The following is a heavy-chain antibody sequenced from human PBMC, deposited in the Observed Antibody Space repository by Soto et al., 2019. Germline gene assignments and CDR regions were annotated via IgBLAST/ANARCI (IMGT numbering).Heavy chain of an antibody. J-gene: IGHJ5*02. CDR3: ARLDGYNTSSYP. V-gene: IGHV5-10-1*01. Sequence: PGESLKISCKGSGYSFTSYWISWVRQVPGKGLEWMGRIDPSDSYTNYSPSFQGHVTISADKSISTAYLQWSSLKASDTAMYYCARLDGYNTSSYPWGQGTLVTVSS. CDR1: GYSFTSYW. D-gene: IGHD5-12*01. CDR2: IDPSDSYT.